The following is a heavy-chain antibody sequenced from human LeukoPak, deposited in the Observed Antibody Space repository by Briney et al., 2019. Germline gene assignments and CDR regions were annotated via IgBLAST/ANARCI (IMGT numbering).Heavy chain of an antibody. CDR2: INPSGGST. Sequence: ASVTVSCKPSGYTFTSYYMHWVRQAPGQGLEWMGIINPSGGSTSYAQQFQDRVTMTRDTSTSTVYMELSSLRSEDTAVYYCARAPLAYCGGDCYPYWGQGTLFTVS. CDR3: ARAPLAYCGGDCYPY. J-gene: IGHJ4*02. CDR1: GYTFTSYY. D-gene: IGHD2-21*02. V-gene: IGHV1-46*01.